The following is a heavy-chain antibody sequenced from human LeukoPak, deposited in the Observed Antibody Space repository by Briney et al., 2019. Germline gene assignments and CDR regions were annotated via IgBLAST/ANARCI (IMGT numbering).Heavy chain of an antibody. CDR1: GGSISSGDYY. V-gene: IGHV4-61*08. J-gene: IGHJ4*02. CDR2: IYNSGST. D-gene: IGHD5-24*01. CDR3: ARVRRDAYTIPDY. Sequence: SETLSLTCTVSGGSISSGDYYWTWIRQPPGMGLEWIGYIYNSGSTDYNTSLKSRVTISVDTSKNQLSLRLSSVTAADTAIYYCARVRRDAYTIPDYWGQGTLVTVSS.